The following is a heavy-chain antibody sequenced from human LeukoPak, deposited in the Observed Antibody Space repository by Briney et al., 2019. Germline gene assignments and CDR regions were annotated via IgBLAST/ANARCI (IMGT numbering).Heavy chain of an antibody. J-gene: IGHJ4*02. V-gene: IGHV3-53*01. CDR2: IYSGGST. Sequence: PGESLRLSCAASGFTVSSNYMSWVRQAPGKGLEWVSVIYSGGSTYYADSVKGRFTISRDNSKNTLYLQVNSLRAEDTAVYYCARENTAMLALDYWGQGTLVTVSS. CDR1: GFTVSSNY. CDR3: ARENTAMLALDY. D-gene: IGHD5-18*01.